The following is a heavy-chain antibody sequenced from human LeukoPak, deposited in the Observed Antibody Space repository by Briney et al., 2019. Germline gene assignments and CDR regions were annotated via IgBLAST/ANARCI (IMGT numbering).Heavy chain of an antibody. CDR3: TRDNVLYGGNWAEYFQH. D-gene: IGHD4-23*01. CDR2: SSGSGNTL. J-gene: IGHJ1*01. V-gene: IGHV3-48*03. CDR1: GFTFSSYE. Sequence: SGSLRLSCAASGFTFSSYEMNWVRQAPGKGLEWLSYSSGSGNTLHDADSVKGRFTISRDNAKNSLYLHMNSLRADDTAVYYCTRDNVLYGGNWAEYFQHWGQGTLVTVSS.